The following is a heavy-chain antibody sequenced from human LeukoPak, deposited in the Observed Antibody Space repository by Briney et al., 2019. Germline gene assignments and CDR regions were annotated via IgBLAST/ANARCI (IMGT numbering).Heavy chain of an antibody. D-gene: IGHD5-12*01. J-gene: IGHJ4*02. CDR2: IGWNSVGI. Sequence: GGSLRLSCSASGFTSNDHAMHWVRQVPGKGLEWVSGIGWNSVGIGYADSVKGRFTISRDNSKNTLYLQMNSLRAEDTAVYYCAKDGGGYEWGVDYWGQGTLVTVSS. CDR3: AKDGGGYEWGVDY. CDR1: GFTSNDHA. V-gene: IGHV3-9*02.